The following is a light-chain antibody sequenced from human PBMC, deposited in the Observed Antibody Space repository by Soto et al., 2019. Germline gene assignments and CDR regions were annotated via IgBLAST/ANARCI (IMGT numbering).Light chain of an antibody. CDR1: QRVTTW. CDR2: DAS. Sequence: DIQMTQSPSTLSASVGDRVTITCRASQRVTTWLAWYQQKPGQAHNLLIHDASTLKPRVPSRFRGSGYGTVFTLTISNLQPDDFATYYCQQYTSYPPFGGETKVDIK. V-gene: IGKV1-5*01. CDR3: QQYTSYPP. J-gene: IGKJ4*01.